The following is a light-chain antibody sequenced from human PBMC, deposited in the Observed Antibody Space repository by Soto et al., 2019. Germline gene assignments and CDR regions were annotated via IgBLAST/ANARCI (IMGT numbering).Light chain of an antibody. Sequence: QSVRTQPPSVSGAPGRRVTIPCTGRSSNFGAGHDVHWYQQLPGTAPKLLIYANSNRPSGVPDRVSGSKSGTSASRAITGLQAEDEADYYCQSYDSSLRSWVFGGGPQITVL. CDR3: QSYDSSLRSWV. J-gene: IGLJ3*02. CDR1: SSNFGAGHD. V-gene: IGLV1-40*01. CDR2: ANS.